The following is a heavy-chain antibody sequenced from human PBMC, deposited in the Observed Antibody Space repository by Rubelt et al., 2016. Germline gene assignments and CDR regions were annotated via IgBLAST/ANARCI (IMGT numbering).Heavy chain of an antibody. Sequence: QLQLQESGPGLVKPSETLSLTCTVSGGSISSSSYYWGWIRQPPGKGLEWIGSIYYSGSTYYNPSLKGRVTFSVDTSKNQFSLKLSSVTAADTAVYYCARSYSGSYGYWGQGTLVTVSS. D-gene: IGHD1-26*01. CDR1: GGSISSSSYY. J-gene: IGHJ4*02. V-gene: IGHV4-39*01. CDR2: IYYSGST. CDR3: ARSYSGSYGY.